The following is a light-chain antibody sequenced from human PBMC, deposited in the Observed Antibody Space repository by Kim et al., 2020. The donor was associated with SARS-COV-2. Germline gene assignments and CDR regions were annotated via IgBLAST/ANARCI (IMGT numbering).Light chain of an antibody. Sequence: QSALTQPASVSGSPGQSITISCTGTSSDLGDYNYVSWYQQHPGEAPKLILFGVSHRPSGVSNRFSGSKSGNTASLTISGLQPEDEADYYCCSYTSGSTLFGGGTKLTVL. CDR2: GVS. J-gene: IGLJ2*01. CDR1: SSDLGDYNY. CDR3: CSYTSGSTL. V-gene: IGLV2-14*03.